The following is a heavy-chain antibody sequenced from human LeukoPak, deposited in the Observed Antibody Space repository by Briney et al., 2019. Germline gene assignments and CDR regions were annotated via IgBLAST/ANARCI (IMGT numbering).Heavy chain of an antibody. CDR1: GGSISSYY. V-gene: IGHV4-59*08. J-gene: IGHJ4*02. CDR2: IYYSGST. D-gene: IGHD3-9*01. CDR3: ARHTRPREYYDILTGYYIFDY. Sequence: PSETLSLTCTVPGGSISSYYWSWIRQPPGKGLEWIGYIYYSGSTNYNPSLKSRVTISVDTSKNQFSLKLSSVTAADTAVYYCARHTRPREYYDILTGYYIFDYWGQGIPVTVSS.